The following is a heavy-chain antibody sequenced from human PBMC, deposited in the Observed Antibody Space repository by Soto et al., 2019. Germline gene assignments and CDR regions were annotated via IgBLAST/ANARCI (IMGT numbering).Heavy chain of an antibody. V-gene: IGHV1-18*01. J-gene: IGHJ6*02. CDR1: GYTFTNYG. CDR3: AREGQAPYYYYGMDV. Sequence: QVQVVQSGDEVKKPGASVKVSCKASGYTFTNYGFSWVRQAPGQGLEWMGWISGYNGNTKYAEKFQGRVTMTTDTSKSTAHMELRSLRSDDTAVDYCAREGQAPYYYYGMDVWGQGTAVTVSS. CDR2: ISGYNGNT.